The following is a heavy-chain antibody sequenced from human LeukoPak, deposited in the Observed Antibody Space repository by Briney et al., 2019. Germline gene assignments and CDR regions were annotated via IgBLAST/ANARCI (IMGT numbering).Heavy chain of an antibody. CDR1: GFTFSSYW. J-gene: IGHJ4*02. CDR2: IKRDGSEK. Sequence: PGGSLRLSCAASGFTFSSYWMSWVRQAPGKGLEWVANIKRDGSEKYYVASVKGRFTISRDNAKNALYLQMDSLRAEDTAVYYCAGNLGYWGQGTLVTVSS. V-gene: IGHV3-7*01. D-gene: IGHD1-14*01. CDR3: AGNLGY.